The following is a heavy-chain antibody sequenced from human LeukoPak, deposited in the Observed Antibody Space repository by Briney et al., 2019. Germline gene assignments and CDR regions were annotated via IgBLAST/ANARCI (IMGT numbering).Heavy chain of an antibody. CDR2: VHLDWRT. D-gene: IGHD6-25*01. J-gene: IGHJ4*02. CDR1: GGSVSSTNW. V-gene: IGHV4-4*02. Sequence: PSETLSLTCGVSGGSVSSTNWWTWIRQPPGKGLEWIGVVHLDWRTNFNPSLKSRLTMSVDLSENHVSLKLTSVTAADTAVYYCAREGGFYRPLDGSGQGTLVTVSS. CDR3: AREGGFYRPLDG.